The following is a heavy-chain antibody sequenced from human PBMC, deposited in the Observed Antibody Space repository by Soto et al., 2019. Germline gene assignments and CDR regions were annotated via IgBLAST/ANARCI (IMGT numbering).Heavy chain of an antibody. D-gene: IGHD3-10*01. V-gene: IGHV4-4*02. CDR1: GGSISSSNW. CDR2: IYHSGST. Sequence: QVQLQESGPGLVKPSGTLSLTCAVSGGSISSSNWWSWVRQPPGKGLEWIGEIYHSGSTNYNPSLKSRVPISVDKSKNQFSRKLSSVTAADTAVYYCARVSGNYYYGMDVWGQGTTVTVSS. CDR3: ARVSGNYYYGMDV. J-gene: IGHJ6*02.